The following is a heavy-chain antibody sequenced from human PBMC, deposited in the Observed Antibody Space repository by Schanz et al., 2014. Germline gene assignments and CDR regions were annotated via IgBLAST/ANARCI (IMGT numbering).Heavy chain of an antibody. J-gene: IGHJ2*01. CDR3: AKDAPYPFDL. CDR1: GFTFSTHA. Sequence: EMQLSESGGGLIQPGGSLRLSCAASGFTFSTHAMSWVRQAPGKGLEWVSSISGDHRNTFYADSVKGRFTISRDNSKNTLYLQMNSLRAEDTAIYYCAKDAPYPFDLWGRGTLITVSS. V-gene: IGHV3-23*01. CDR2: ISGDHRNT.